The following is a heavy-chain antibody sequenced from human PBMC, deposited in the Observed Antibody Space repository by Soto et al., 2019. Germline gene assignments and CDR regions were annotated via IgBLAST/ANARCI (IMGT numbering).Heavy chain of an antibody. J-gene: IGHJ4*02. CDR3: ARTCRSGGSSSHEY. CDR1: GYTCSSFG. V-gene: IGHV1-18*01. D-gene: IGHD2-15*01. Sequence: ASVKVACKAYGYTCSSFGMNWVRQGPGQGLEWVGWVSVYTDDTKYDQNLQGRVTLTTDTSKSTTYMEVGSLRSDDTAVYYCARTCRSGGSSSHEYWGEGTLVTVSS. CDR2: VSVYTDDT.